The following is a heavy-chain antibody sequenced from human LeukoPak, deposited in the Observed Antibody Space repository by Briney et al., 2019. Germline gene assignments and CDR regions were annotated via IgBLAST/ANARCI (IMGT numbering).Heavy chain of an antibody. CDR2: VNPNSGDT. V-gene: IGHV1-2*02. D-gene: IGHD1-26*01. Sequence: ASVKVSCKASGYTFTGYYLHWVRQAPGQGLGWMGCVNPNSGDTNYAQKFQGSVTMTRDTSISTVCMELSRLRSDDTAVYYCARASGSYWWFDSWGQGTLVTVSS. CDR1: GYTFTGYY. J-gene: IGHJ5*01. CDR3: ARASGSYWWFDS.